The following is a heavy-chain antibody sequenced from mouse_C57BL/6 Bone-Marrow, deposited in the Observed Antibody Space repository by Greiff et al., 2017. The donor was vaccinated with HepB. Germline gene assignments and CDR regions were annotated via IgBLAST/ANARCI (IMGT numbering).Heavy chain of an antibody. J-gene: IGHJ3*01. CDR2: ILTGSGST. Sequence: QVQLKESGAELMKPGASVKVSCKATGYTFTGYWIEWVKQRPGHGLEWIGEILTGSGSTNYNEKFKGKATFTADTSSNTAYMQLSSLTTEDSAIYYCARWGYYYGSSYGAWFAYWGQGTLVTVSA. CDR3: ARWGYYYGSSYGAWFAY. CDR1: GYTFTGYW. V-gene: IGHV1-9*01. D-gene: IGHD1-1*01.